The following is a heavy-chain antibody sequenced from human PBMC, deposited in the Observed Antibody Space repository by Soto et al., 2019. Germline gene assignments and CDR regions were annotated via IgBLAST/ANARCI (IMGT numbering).Heavy chain of an antibody. CDR2: SSGGIT. D-gene: IGHD2-21*02. CDR1: GFTFSNYA. Sequence: GGSLRLSCSASGFTFSNYAMSWVRQAPGKGLEWVSASSGGITYYADSVKGRFTISRDNSKNTLFLQMTSLRVEDTAVYYCATCIGGDCYSDHWGRGALVTVSS. J-gene: IGHJ5*02. CDR3: ATCIGGDCYSDH. V-gene: IGHV3-23*01.